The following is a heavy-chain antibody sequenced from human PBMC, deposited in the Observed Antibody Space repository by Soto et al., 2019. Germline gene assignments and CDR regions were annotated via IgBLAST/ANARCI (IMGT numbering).Heavy chain of an antibody. CDR3: ARAAAGIGGSLDY. D-gene: IGHD6-13*01. CDR1: GFTFSSYG. Sequence: GGSLRLSCAASGFTFSSYGMHWVRQAPGKGLEWVAVIWYDGSNKYYADSVKGRFTISRDNSKNTLYLQMNSLRAEDTAVYYCARAAAGIGGSLDYWGQGTLVTVSS. V-gene: IGHV3-33*01. CDR2: IWYDGSNK. J-gene: IGHJ4*02.